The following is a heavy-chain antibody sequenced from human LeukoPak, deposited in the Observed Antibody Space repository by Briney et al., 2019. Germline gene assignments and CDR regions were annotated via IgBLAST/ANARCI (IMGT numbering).Heavy chain of an antibody. J-gene: IGHJ1*01. CDR1: GGSISSSNW. CDR3: ARGTEGRITIFGVVHEYFQH. V-gene: IGHV4-4*02. D-gene: IGHD3-3*01. Sequence: SGTLSLTCAVSGGSISSSNWWSWVRPPPGKGLEWIGEIYHSGSTNYNPSLKSRVTISVDKSKNQFSLKLGSVTAADTAVYYCARGTEGRITIFGVVHEYFQHWGQGTLVTVSS. CDR2: IYHSGST.